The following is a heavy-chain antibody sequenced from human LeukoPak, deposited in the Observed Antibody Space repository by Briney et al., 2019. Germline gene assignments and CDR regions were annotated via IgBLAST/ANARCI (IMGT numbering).Heavy chain of an antibody. CDR3: AKDPRGGGSPAHTPSFDY. V-gene: IGHV3-9*01. Sequence: GGSLRLSCAASGFTFDDYAMHWVRQAPGKGLEWASGISWNSGSIGYADSVKGRFTISRDNAKNSLYLQMNSLRAEDTALYYCAKDPRGGGSPAHTPSFDYWGQGALVTVSS. CDR1: GFTFDDYA. D-gene: IGHD2-15*01. J-gene: IGHJ4*02. CDR2: ISWNSGSI.